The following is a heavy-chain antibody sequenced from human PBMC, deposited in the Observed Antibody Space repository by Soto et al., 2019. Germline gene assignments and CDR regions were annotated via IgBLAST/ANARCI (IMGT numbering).Heavy chain of an antibody. J-gene: IGHJ4*02. V-gene: IGHV5-10-1*01. CDR1: GYSFTSYW. CDR2: IDPSDSYT. D-gene: IGHD6-13*01. CDR3: ATSPRQLVRSPFDY. Sequence: GEPLKISCNGSGYSFTSYWISWVRQMPGKGLEWMGRIDPSDSYTNYSPSFQGHVTISADKSISTAYLQWSSLKASDTAMYYCATSPRQLVRSPFDYWGQGTLVTVSS.